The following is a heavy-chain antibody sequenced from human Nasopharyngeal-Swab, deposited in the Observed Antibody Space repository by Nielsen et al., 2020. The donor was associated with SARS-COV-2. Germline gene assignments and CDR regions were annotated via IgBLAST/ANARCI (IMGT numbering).Heavy chain of an antibody. CDR2: IKGDGSDK. D-gene: IGHD1-26*01. J-gene: IGHJ4*02. CDR1: GFTFSRHW. V-gene: IGHV3-74*01. Sequence: GGSLRLSCAASGFTFSRHWMHWVRQAPGKGLAWVSRIKGDGSDKRYADSVRGRFTISRDNSKNTLYLQMNSLRAEDTAVYYCARDPRWEYYFDYWGQGTLVTVSS. CDR3: ARDPRWEYYFDY.